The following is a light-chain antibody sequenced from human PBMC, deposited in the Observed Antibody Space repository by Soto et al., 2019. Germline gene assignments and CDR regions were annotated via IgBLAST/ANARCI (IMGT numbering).Light chain of an antibody. CDR3: CSYAGSYTYV. Sequence: QSALAQPASVCGSPGQSITISCTGTSSNVGSYNLVSWYQQHPGKAPKLMIYEVSKRPSGVSNRFSGSKSGNTASPTISGLQAEYEADYHCCSYAGSYTYVFGPGTKVTGL. CDR1: SSNVGSYNL. J-gene: IGLJ1*01. V-gene: IGLV2-23*02. CDR2: EVS.